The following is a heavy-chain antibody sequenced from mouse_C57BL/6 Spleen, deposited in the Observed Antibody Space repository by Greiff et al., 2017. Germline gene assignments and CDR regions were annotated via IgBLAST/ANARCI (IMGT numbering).Heavy chain of an antibody. CDR2: IYPGSGNT. Sequence: QVQLQQSGPELVKPGASVKISCKASGYSFTSYYIHWVKQRPGQGLEWIGWIYPGSGNTKYNEKFKGKATLTADTASSTAYMQLSSLTSEDSAVYYCARGRGYFDVWGTGTTVTVSS. V-gene: IGHV1-66*01. CDR3: ARGRGYFDV. CDR1: GYSFTSYY. J-gene: IGHJ1*03.